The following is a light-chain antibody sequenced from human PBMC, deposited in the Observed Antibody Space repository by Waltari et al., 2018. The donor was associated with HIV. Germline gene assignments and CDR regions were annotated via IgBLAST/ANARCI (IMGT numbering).Light chain of an antibody. J-gene: IGKJ4*01. CDR3: QQSYSIPLT. V-gene: IGKV1-39*01. CDR2: AAS. CDR1: QSISTY. Sequence: DIQMTQSPSSLSASVGDRVTITCRASQSISTYLNWYQQKPGKAPQLLIYAASNLQSRVPSRFSGSGSRTEFTLTISSLQREDFATYYCQQSYSIPLTFGGGTKVEIK.